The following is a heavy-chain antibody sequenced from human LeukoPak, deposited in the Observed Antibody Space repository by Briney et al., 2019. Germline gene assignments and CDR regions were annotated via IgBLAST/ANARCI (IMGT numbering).Heavy chain of an antibody. CDR2: ISFDGSNK. CDR3: AKSPTYCGVDCYSTFDY. Sequence: PGRSLRLSCAASGFTFSNYGMHWVRQTPGKGLEWVAVISFDGSNKYYADSVKGRFTISRDNSKNTLYLQMNSLRAEDTAVYYCAKSPTYCGVDCYSTFDYWGQGTLVTVSS. CDR1: GFTFSNYG. D-gene: IGHD2-21*02. J-gene: IGHJ4*02. V-gene: IGHV3-30*18.